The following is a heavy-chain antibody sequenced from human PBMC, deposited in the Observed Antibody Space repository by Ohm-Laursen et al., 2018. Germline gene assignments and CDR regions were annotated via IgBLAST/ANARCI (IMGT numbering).Heavy chain of an antibody. CDR2: INPSGGST. CDR1: GYTFTSYY. J-gene: IGHJ4*02. CDR3: ARGPVSVVPAAYFDY. V-gene: IGHV1-46*01. Sequence: GSSVKVSCKASGYTFTSYYMHWVRQAPGQGLEWMGIINPSGGSTSYAQKFQGRVTMTRDTSTSTVYMELSSLRSEDTAVYYCARGPVSVVPAAYFDYWGQGTLVTVSS. D-gene: IGHD2-2*01.